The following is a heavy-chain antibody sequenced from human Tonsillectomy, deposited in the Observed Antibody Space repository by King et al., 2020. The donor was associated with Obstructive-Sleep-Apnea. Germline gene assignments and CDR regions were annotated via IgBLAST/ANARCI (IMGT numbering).Heavy chain of an antibody. J-gene: IGHJ4*02. V-gene: IGHV3-30-3*01. CDR1: GFTFSIYA. CDR2: MSYDGSNK. D-gene: IGHD1-26*01. Sequence: VQLVESGGGVVQPGKSLRLSCAASGFTFSIYAMHWVRQAPGKGREWVAVMSYDGSNKYYADSVKGRFTISRDNSKNTLYLQMKSMRAGDTAVYYCAGDVGGSYFFYFDYWGQGTLVTVSS. CDR3: AGDVGGSYFFYFDY.